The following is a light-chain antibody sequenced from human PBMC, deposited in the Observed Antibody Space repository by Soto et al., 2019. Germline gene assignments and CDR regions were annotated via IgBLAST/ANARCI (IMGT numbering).Light chain of an antibody. CDR2: DAS. CDR1: QSVDTF. V-gene: IGKV3-11*01. J-gene: IGKJ5*01. CDR3: QQYGSSHT. Sequence: ETALTQSPATLSLSPGERATVSCRASQSVDTFLAWYQQKPGQAPRLLIYDASNRATGIPARFSGSVSGSDFILTINRLEPEDFAVYYCQQYGSSHTFGQGTRLEIK.